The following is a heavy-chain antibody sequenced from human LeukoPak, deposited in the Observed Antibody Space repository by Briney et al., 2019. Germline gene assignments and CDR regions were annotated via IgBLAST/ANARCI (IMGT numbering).Heavy chain of an antibody. CDR1: GFIFSGSV. CDR3: ARGAARMVEIATIISFEY. J-gene: IGHJ4*02. CDR2: IRSKPNNYAT. Sequence: GGSLRLSCAASGFIFSGSVIHWVRQASGRGLEWVGRIRSKPNNYATVYGASLEGRFTISRDDSKNTLYLQMNSLRAEDTAVYYCARGAARMVEIATIISFEYWGQGTLVTVSS. V-gene: IGHV3-73*01. D-gene: IGHD5-24*01.